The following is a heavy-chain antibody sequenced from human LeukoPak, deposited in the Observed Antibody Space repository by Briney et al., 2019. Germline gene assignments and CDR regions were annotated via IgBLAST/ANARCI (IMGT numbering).Heavy chain of an antibody. CDR3: ARGAFDYPGRDYFDY. CDR1: GFTFSSYW. CDR2: ISSRSSYI. D-gene: IGHD3-9*01. J-gene: IGHJ4*02. V-gene: IGHV3-21*06. Sequence: PGGSLRLSCAASGFTFSSYWMHWVRQAPGKGLEWVSSISSRSSYIYYADSLKGRFTISRDNAKNSLHLQMKGLRVEDTAVYYCARGAFDYPGRDYFDYWGQGTLVTVSS.